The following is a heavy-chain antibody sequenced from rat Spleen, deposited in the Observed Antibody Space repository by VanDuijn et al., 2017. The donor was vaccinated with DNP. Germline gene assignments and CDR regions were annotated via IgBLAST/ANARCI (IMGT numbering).Heavy chain of an antibody. V-gene: IGHV2-30*01. CDR1: GFSLTSYH. CDR2: IWTGGST. J-gene: IGHJ2*01. Sequence: QVQLKESGPGLVQPSQTLSLTCTVSGFSLTSYHVHWVRQPPGKGLEWMGIIWTGGSTDYNSALKSRLSISRDTSKSQVFLKMNSLQTEDTATYYCARGAYWGQGLMVTVSS. CDR3: ARGAY.